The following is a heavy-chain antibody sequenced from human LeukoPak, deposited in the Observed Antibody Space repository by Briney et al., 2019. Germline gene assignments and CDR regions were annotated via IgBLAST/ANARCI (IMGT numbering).Heavy chain of an antibody. CDR2: INPKSGGT. J-gene: IGHJ6*02. D-gene: IGHD2-2*01. V-gene: IGHV1-2*02. CDR3: ARDHCSAISCYEDYYNGLDV. CDR1: GYTFTAYY. Sequence: ASVKVSRKASGYTFTAYYLQWVRLAPGQGLEWMGWINPKSGGTEYAQRFQGRVTMTRDTSISTAYMELSRLRSDDTAVYYCARDHCSAISCYEDYYNGLDVWGQGTTVTVSS.